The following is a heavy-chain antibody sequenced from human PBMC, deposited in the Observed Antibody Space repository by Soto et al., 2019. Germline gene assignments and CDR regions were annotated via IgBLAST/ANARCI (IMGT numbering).Heavy chain of an antibody. V-gene: IGHV1-69*01. J-gene: IGHJ4*02. D-gene: IGHD3-22*01. Sequence: QVQLVQSGAEVRKPGSSVKVSCKASGGTFSRHAISWVRQAPGQGLEWMGGIIHIFGTATHAQKFQGRVTIIADESTSTVYMELSSLRSEDTAMYYCARGWGYDSNDYYYAYWGQGTLVIVSS. CDR2: IIHIFGTA. CDR3: ARGWGYDSNDYYYAY. CDR1: GGTFSRHA.